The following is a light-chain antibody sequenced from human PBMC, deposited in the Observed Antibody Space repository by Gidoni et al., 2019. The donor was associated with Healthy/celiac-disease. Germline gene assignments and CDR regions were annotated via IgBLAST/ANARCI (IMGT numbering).Light chain of an antibody. Sequence: ELVFTQSPATLSLSPGERATLSCRASQIVSSYLAWYQQKTGQAPRLLIYDASNRATGIPARFSGSGSGTDFTLTISSLEPEDFAVYYCQQRSNWPWAFGQGTKVEIK. CDR2: DAS. CDR3: QQRSNWPWA. V-gene: IGKV3-11*01. CDR1: QIVSSY. J-gene: IGKJ1*01.